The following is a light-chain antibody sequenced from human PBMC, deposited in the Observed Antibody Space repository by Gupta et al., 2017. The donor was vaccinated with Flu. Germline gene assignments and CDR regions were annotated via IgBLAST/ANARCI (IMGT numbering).Light chain of an antibody. CDR1: QSVSSN. Sequence: TSPPATLSVSPGARATLSCRASQSVSSNLAWYEQKPGQAPRLLIYGAYIRSTGIPARGMGSGYGTACTLTIIRRQSYDFAVYTEQPNYKWQAYTCGQGTKLEIK. CDR2: GAY. CDR3: QPNYKWQAYT. J-gene: IGKJ2*01. V-gene: IGKV3-15*01.